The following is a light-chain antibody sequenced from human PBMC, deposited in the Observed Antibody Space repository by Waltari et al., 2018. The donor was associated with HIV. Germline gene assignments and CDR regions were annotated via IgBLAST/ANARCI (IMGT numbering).Light chain of an antibody. CDR2: DVS. Sequence: QSALTQPASVSGSPGQSITISCTGTSSDVGGYNYVSWYQQHPGKAPKLMIYDVSNRPSVVSKRFSGSKSGNTASLTISGLQAEDGADYYCSSYTSSSVVFGGGTKLTVL. V-gene: IGLV2-14*03. J-gene: IGLJ2*01. CDR3: SSYTSSSVV. CDR1: SSDVGGYNY.